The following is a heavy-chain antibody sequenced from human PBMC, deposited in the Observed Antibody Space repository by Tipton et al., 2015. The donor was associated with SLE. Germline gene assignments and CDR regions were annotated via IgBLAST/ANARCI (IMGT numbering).Heavy chain of an antibody. J-gene: IGHJ2*01. Sequence: TLSLTCSVSGYPITSNNYWGWIRQPPGKGLEWIASIHHDGATYYNPSLKSRVSVSMDTSKSQFSLSLTSVTAADSAVYFCARDRAGYTSGWYWYLDLWGRGARVTVSS. D-gene: IGHD6-19*01. CDR3: ARDRAGYTSGWYWYLDL. V-gene: IGHV4-38-2*02. CDR1: GYPITSNNY. CDR2: IHHDGAT.